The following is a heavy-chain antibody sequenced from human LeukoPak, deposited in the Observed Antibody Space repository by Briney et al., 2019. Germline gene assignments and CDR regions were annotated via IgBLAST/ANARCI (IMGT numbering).Heavy chain of an antibody. Sequence: GGSLRLSCAASGFTFSSYSMNWVRQAPGKGLEWVSSISYTGTYIYYADSVKGRFTISRDNAQNSLYLQMNSLRAEDTAIYYCVRDRGTYRPIDYWGQGTLVTVSS. V-gene: IGHV3-21*04. CDR1: GFTFSSYS. J-gene: IGHJ4*02. CDR3: VRDRGTYRPIDY. CDR2: ISYTGTYI. D-gene: IGHD1-26*01.